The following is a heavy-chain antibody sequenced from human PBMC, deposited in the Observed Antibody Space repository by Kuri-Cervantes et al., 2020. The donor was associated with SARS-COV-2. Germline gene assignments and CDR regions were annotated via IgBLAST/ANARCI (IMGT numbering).Heavy chain of an antibody. J-gene: IGHJ4*02. CDR3: VRSTYDFWSGSGGIALNDY. V-gene: IGHV2-70*11. CDR2: IDWDDDK. D-gene: IGHD3-3*01. Sequence: SGPTLVKPTQTLTLTCTFSGFSLSTSGMCVSWIRQPPGKALEWLTRIDWDDDKYYSTSLKTRLTISKDTSKNQVVLTMTNMDPVDTATYYCVRSTYDFWSGSGGIALNDYWGQGTLVTVSS. CDR1: GFSLSTSGMC.